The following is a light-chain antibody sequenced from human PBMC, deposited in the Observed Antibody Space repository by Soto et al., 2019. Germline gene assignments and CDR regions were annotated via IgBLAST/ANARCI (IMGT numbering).Light chain of an antibody. V-gene: IGKV2-28*01. CDR3: MQAVEDPNT. J-gene: IGKJ2*01. Sequence: TVMTQSPLSLPVTHGETASISCRSSRSLLHSNGDNYLDWYLQKPGQSPQLLTSLGSNRASGVPDRFSGSGSGTDFTLKISRVEAEDVGVYYCMQAVEDPNTFGQGTKLELK. CDR1: RSLLHSNGDNY. CDR2: LGS.